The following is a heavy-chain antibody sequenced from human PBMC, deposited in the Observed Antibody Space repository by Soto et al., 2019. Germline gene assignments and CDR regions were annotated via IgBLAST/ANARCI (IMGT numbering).Heavy chain of an antibody. Sequence: QVQLQQWGAGLLKPSETLSLTCAVYGGSFSGYYWSWIRQPPGKGLEWIGEINHSGSTNYNPSLKSRVTISVDTSKNQYSLKLSSVTAADTAVYYCARRGVVTACFDYWGQGTLVTVSS. J-gene: IGHJ4*02. CDR1: GGSFSGYY. CDR2: INHSGST. V-gene: IGHV4-34*01. D-gene: IGHD2-21*02. CDR3: ARRGVVTACFDY.